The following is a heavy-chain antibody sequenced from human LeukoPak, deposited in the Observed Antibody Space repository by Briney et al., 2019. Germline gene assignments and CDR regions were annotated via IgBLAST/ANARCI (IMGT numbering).Heavy chain of an antibody. D-gene: IGHD6-13*01. V-gene: IGHV3-48*03. Sequence: GGSLRLSCAASGFTFSSYEMNWVRQAPGKGLEWVSYISFSGSTMYYADSVKGRFTISRDNAKNSLYVQMNSLRAEDTAVYYCAREGSSTWSSFDNWGQGTLVTVSS. CDR3: AREGSSTWSSFDN. CDR1: GFTFSSYE. J-gene: IGHJ4*02. CDR2: ISFSGSTM.